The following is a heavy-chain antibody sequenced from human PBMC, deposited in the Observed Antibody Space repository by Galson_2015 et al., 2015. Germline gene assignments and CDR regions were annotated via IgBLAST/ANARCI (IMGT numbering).Heavy chain of an antibody. CDR1: GFTFSSYR. V-gene: IGHV3-21*04. CDR3: AEGYKGRNGMDV. CDR2: ISSSSSYI. J-gene: IGHJ6*02. D-gene: IGHD5-12*01. Sequence: SLRLSCAASGFTFSSYRMNWVRQAPGKGLEWVSSISSSSSYIYYADSVKGRFTISRDNAKNSLYLQMNSLRAEDTAVYYCAEGYKGRNGMDVWGQGTTVTVSS.